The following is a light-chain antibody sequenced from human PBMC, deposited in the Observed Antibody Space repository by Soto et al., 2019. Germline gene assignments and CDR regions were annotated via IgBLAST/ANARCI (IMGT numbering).Light chain of an antibody. CDR3: QQSYSTLVLT. J-gene: IGKJ4*01. Sequence: IQMTQSPSSLSASVGDRVTITCRASQGVDSDLSWYQQKPGKAPKLLIYGASNLHSELPSRFSGRGSGTLFTLTSSSLQPEDVATYYCQQSYSTLVLTFGGGTKVELK. CDR1: QGVDSD. CDR2: GAS. V-gene: IGKV1-39*01.